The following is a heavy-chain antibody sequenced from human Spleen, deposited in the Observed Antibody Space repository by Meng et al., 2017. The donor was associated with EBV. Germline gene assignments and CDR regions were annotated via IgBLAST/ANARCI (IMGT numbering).Heavy chain of an antibody. Sequence: LWVSGPGQLKPSGPLSLTFTVSGDSISSFYYWGLIRQPPGRGLEWIGSVHYTGNTYYSPSLKIRVTVSVDTSKNQFSLRLTSVTAADTAVYYCARPFPSWQSPRLDPFGAWGQGTLVTVSS. J-gene: IGHJ5*02. D-gene: IGHD6-19*01. V-gene: IGHV4-39*01. CDR2: VHYTGNT. CDR1: GDSISSFYY. CDR3: ARPFPSWQSPRLDPFGA.